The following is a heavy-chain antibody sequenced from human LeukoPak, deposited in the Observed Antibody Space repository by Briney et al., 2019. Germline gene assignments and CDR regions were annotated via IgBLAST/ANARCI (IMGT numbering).Heavy chain of an antibody. Sequence: SEILSLTCTVSGGSISSYYWSWIRQPPGKGLEWIGYIYYSGSTNYNPSLKSRVTISVDTSKNQFSLKLSSVTAADTAVYYCARTTEGYCRGGSCYYYYYYMDVWGKGTTVTVSS. J-gene: IGHJ6*03. CDR1: GGSISSYY. CDR2: IYYSGST. D-gene: IGHD2-15*01. V-gene: IGHV4-59*01. CDR3: ARTTEGYCRGGSCYYYYYYMDV.